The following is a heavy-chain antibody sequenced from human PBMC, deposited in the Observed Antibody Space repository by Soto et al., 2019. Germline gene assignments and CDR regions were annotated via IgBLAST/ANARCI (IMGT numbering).Heavy chain of an antibody. Sequence: PGGSLRLSCAASGFTFSSYGMHWVRQAPGKGLEWVAVISYDGSNKYYADSVKGRFTISRDNSKNTLYLQMNSLRAEDTAVYYCAKDTSSYYYDSSGYYYGEGFDYWGQGPLVTV. V-gene: IGHV3-30*18. CDR1: GFTFSSYG. J-gene: IGHJ4*02. D-gene: IGHD3-22*01. CDR2: ISYDGSNK. CDR3: AKDTSSYYYDSSGYYYGEGFDY.